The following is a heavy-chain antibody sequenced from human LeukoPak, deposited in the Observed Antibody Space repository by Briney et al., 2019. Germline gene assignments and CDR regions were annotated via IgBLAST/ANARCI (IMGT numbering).Heavy chain of an antibody. CDR2: ISTSSSYI. Sequence: GGSLRLSCAASGFTFSSYNLNWVRQAPGKGLEWVSSISTSSSYIYYADSVKGRFTISRDNAKNSLYLQMSSLRADDTAVYYCARVGSSSWYRAFDIWGQGTMVTVSS. CDR1: GFTFSSYN. V-gene: IGHV3-21*01. J-gene: IGHJ3*02. D-gene: IGHD6-13*01. CDR3: ARVGSSSWYRAFDI.